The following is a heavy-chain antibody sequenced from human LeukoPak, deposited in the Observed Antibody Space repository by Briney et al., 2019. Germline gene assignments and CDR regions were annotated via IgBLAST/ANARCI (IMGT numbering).Heavy chain of an antibody. V-gene: IGHV3-30-3*01. D-gene: IGHD5-12*01. CDR2: ISYDGSKI. Sequence: EAGGSLRLSCAASGFTFSSYPLHWVRQAPGKGLEWVTLISYDGSKIYYADSVKGRFTISRDNSKNTLYLQMNSLRAEDTAVYYCAKGGSSGYDFPFGYWGQGTLVTVSS. CDR1: GFTFSSYP. CDR3: AKGGSSGYDFPFGY. J-gene: IGHJ4*02.